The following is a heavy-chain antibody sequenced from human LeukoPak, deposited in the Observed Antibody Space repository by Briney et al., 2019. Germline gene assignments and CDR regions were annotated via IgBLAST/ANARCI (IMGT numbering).Heavy chain of an antibody. V-gene: IGHV1-24*01. CDR2: VDPEDGET. CDR1: GYTLTEFS. CDR3: ATDLHTSGYHYVALGI. Sequence: ASVKVSCKGSGYTLTEFSMYWGRQSPGKGLEWIGGVDPEDGETIYAQKCKGRVNMTDDKSTDTAYLELRRLRSEDTAVYYCATDLHTSGYHYVALGIWGQGTMVTVSS. J-gene: IGHJ3*02. D-gene: IGHD3-22*01.